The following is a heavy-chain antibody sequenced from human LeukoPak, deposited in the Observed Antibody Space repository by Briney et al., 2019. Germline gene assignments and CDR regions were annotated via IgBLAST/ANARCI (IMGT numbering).Heavy chain of an antibody. CDR3: ARHFDYDSGGDAFDV. CDR1: GGSITGYY. Sequence: SETLSLTCTVSGGSITGYYWSWIRQPPGKGLECIGYIHYSGSTNYNPSLKSRVTMSVDTSKIQISLRLSSVTAADTAVYYCARHFDYDSGGDAFDVWGQGTMVTVSS. CDR2: IHYSGST. V-gene: IGHV4-59*08. J-gene: IGHJ3*01. D-gene: IGHD3-10*01.